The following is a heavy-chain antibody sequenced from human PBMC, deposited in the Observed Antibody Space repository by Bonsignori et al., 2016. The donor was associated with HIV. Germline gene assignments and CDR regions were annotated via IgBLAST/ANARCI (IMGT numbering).Heavy chain of an antibody. D-gene: IGHD6-13*01. CDR3: ARASIAAARTFDY. V-gene: IGHV4-30-4*08. Sequence: SETLSLTCTVSGGSISSGDYYWSWIRQPPGKGLEWIGYIYYSGSTYYNPSLKSRVTISVDTSKNQFSLKLSSVTAADTAVYYCARASIAAARTFDYWGQGTLVTVSS. CDR2: IYYSGST. J-gene: IGHJ4*02. CDR1: GGSISSGDYY.